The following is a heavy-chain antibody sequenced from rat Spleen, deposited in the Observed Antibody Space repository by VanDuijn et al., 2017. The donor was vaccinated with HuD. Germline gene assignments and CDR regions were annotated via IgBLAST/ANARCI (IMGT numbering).Heavy chain of an antibody. V-gene: IGHV5-29*01. J-gene: IGHJ2*01. CDR2: INYDGNST. CDR1: GFTFSDYY. CDR3: ARAAMYTMDY. Sequence: EVQLVESDGGLVQPGRSLKLSCAASGFTFSDYYMAWVRQAPTKGLEWVATINYDGNSTYYRDSVKGRFTISRDNAKSTLYLQMDSLRSEDTATYYCARAAMYTMDYWGQGVMVTVSS. D-gene: IGHD1-6*01.